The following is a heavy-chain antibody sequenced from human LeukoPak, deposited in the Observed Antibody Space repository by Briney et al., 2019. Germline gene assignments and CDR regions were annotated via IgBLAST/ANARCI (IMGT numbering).Heavy chain of an antibody. J-gene: IGHJ4*02. V-gene: IGHV3-23*01. CDR1: GGSFSGYY. CDR3: AKGSASARPYYFDS. Sequence: ETLSLTCAVYGGSFSGYYWSWVRQAPGKGLEWVSAITDSGGSTYYADSVQGRFTISRENSKNTLYLQMNSLRAEDTAVYYCAKGSASARPYYFDSWGQGTLITVSS. D-gene: IGHD2-15*01. CDR2: ITDSGGST.